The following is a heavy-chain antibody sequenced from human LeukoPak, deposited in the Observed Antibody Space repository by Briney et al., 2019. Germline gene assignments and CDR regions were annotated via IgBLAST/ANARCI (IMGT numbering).Heavy chain of an antibody. V-gene: IGHV1-69*01. J-gene: IGHJ4*02. CDR3: ARSLHFSSSNPYFDY. CDR2: IIPIFGTA. D-gene: IGHD6-13*01. CDR1: GGTFSSYA. Sequence: SVKVSCKASGGTFSSYAISWVRQAPGQGLEWMGGIIPIFGTANYAQKFQGRVTITADESTSTAYMELSSLRSEDTAVYYCARSLHFSSSNPYFDYWGQGTLVTVSS.